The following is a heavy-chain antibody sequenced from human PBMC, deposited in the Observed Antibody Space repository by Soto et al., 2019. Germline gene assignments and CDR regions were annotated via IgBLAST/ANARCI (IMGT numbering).Heavy chain of an antibody. Sequence: EVQLVETGGGLIQPGGSLRLSCAASGFTVSSNYMSWVRQAPGKGLEWVSVIYSGGSTYYADSVKGRFTISRDNSKNELYLQMNSLRAEVTAVYYCARDKRIAVAGTVPYYYYYGMDVWGQGTTVTVSS. CDR2: IYSGGST. V-gene: IGHV3-53*02. D-gene: IGHD6-19*01. CDR1: GFTVSSNY. CDR3: ARDKRIAVAGTVPYYYYYGMDV. J-gene: IGHJ6*02.